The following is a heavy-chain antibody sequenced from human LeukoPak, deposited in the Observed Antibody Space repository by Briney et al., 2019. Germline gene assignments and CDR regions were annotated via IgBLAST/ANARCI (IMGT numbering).Heavy chain of an antibody. J-gene: IGHJ3*02. Sequence: SETLSLTCTVSGYSISSGYYWGWIRQPPGKGLEWIGSIYHSGSTYYNPSLKSRVTISVDTSKNQFSLKLSSVTAADTAVYYCARFFDSSRLHYHGSGSRGDAFDIWGQGTMVTVSS. V-gene: IGHV4-38-2*02. CDR3: ARFFDSSRLHYHGSGSRGDAFDI. CDR2: IYHSGST. D-gene: IGHD3-10*01. CDR1: GYSISSGYY.